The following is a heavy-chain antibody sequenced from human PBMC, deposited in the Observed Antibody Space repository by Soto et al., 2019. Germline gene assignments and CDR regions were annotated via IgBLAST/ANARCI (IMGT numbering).Heavy chain of an antibody. Sequence: QVQLVESGGGVVQPGRSLRLSCAASGFTFSSYGMHWVRQAPGKGLEWVAVIWYDGSNKYYADSVKGRFTISRDNSKNTLYLQMNSLRAEYTAVYYCARDLGYSSGWYTVRLYYGMDVWGQGTTVTVSS. V-gene: IGHV3-33*01. CDR2: IWYDGSNK. J-gene: IGHJ6*02. CDR1: GFTFSSYG. CDR3: ARDLGYSSGWYTVRLYYGMDV. D-gene: IGHD6-19*01.